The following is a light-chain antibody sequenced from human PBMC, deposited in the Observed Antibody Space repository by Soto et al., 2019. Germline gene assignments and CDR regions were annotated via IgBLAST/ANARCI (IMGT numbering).Light chain of an antibody. CDR2: RAS. CDR1: QSLSGN. V-gene: IGKV3-15*01. CDR3: QQYSKWPPRT. J-gene: IGKJ1*01. Sequence: EIVMTQSPATLAGSPGETVTLSCRASQSLSGNLAWYQQKPGQAPRLLIFRASTRATGVPARFGGRGSGTEFTLTISGLQSEDFAVYYCQQYSKWPPRTFGPGTKVEIK.